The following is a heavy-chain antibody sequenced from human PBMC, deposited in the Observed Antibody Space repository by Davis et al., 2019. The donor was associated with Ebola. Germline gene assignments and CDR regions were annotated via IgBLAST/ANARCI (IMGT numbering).Heavy chain of an antibody. D-gene: IGHD3-16*01. CDR1: GFTLSGYD. V-gene: IGHV3-33*01. CDR2: IWDDGSNK. Sequence: GGSLRLSCAASGFTLSGYDMNWVRQAPGKGLQWVAVIWDDGSNKYYTDSVKGRFTISRDNSKNTLYLQMNSLRAEDTAVYYCARVPRGGYYYYYGMDVWGQGTTVTVSS. CDR3: ARVPRGGYYYYYGMDV. J-gene: IGHJ6*02.